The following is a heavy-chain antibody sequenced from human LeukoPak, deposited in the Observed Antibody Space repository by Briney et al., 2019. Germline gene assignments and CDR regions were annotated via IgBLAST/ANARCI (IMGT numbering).Heavy chain of an antibody. V-gene: IGHV3-21*01. Sequence: PRRSLTPSCAASAFTSSSHSMNWVRQAPGNGLEWVSSISSSSNYIYYADSMKGRFTISRDNAKNSLYLQMNSLRAEDTAVYYCARSLGRYYFDYWGQGTLVTVSS. CDR1: AFTSSSHS. CDR3: ARSLGRYYFDY. D-gene: IGHD4-17*01. J-gene: IGHJ4*02. CDR2: ISSSSNYI.